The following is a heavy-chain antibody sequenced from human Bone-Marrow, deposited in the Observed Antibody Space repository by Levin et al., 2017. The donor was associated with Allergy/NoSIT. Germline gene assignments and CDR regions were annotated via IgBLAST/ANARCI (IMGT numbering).Heavy chain of an antibody. Sequence: GASVKVSCKASGSVSGYAFTGYYFHWVRQAPGQGLEWLGRINPNSGVTEYPPKFQGRVTVTRATSISTTYMELTGLTSGDTALYYCARELGGDYGAYDIWGQGTMVIVSS. CDR2: INPNSGVT. J-gene: IGHJ3*02. D-gene: IGHD4-17*01. V-gene: IGHV1-2*06. CDR1: GYAFTGYY. CDR3: ARELGGDYGAYDI.